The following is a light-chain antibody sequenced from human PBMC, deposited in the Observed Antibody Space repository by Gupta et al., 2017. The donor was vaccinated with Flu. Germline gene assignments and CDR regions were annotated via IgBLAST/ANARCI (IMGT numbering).Light chain of an antibody. Sequence: GSFAGTYVQWYQLRPGRSPTTVIYEDDHRPSGVPDRFSGSIDSSSRSASLTISGLQTEDEADYYCQSFDNTSPWVFGGGTKLTVL. V-gene: IGLV6-57*01. CDR1: GSFAGTY. CDR2: EDD. J-gene: IGLJ3*02. CDR3: QSFDNTSPWV.